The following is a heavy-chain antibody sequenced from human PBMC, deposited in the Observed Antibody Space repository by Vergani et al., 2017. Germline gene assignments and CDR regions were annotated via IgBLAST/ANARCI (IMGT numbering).Heavy chain of an antibody. D-gene: IGHD5-24*01. CDR3: AKLDGYNYYYGMDV. J-gene: IGHJ6*02. V-gene: IGHV4-34*01. CDR2: INHSGST. CDR1: GGSFSGYY. Sequence: QVQLQQWGAGLLKPSETLSLTCAVYGGSFSGYYWSWIRQPPGKGLEWIGEINHSGSTNYNPSLKSRVTISVDTSKNHFSLKLRSVTAADTAVYYCAKLDGYNYYYGMDVWGQGTTVTVSS.